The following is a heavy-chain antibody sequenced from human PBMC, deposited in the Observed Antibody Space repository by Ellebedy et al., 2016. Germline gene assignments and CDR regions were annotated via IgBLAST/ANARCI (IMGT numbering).Heavy chain of an antibody. CDR2: IYTSGST. Sequence: GSLRLXXTVSGGSISSYYWSWIRQPAGKGLEWIGRIYTSGSTNYNPSLKSRVTMSVDTSKNQFSLKLSSVTAADTAVYYCARIAAAGRVGNWFDPWGQGTLVTVSS. D-gene: IGHD6-13*01. CDR3: ARIAAAGRVGNWFDP. J-gene: IGHJ5*02. CDR1: GGSISSYY. V-gene: IGHV4-4*07.